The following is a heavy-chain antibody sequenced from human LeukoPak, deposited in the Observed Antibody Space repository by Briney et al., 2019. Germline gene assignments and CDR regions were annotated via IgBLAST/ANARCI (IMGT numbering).Heavy chain of an antibody. CDR1: GFTFSSYA. CDR2: ISFDGSNK. Sequence: GGSLRLSCAASGFTFSSYAMHWVRQAPGKGLEWVTLISFDGSNKYYADSVKGRFTISRDNSKNTLYLQMNSLRAEDTGVYYCATGSGWHDYWGRGTLVTVSS. V-gene: IGHV3-30*04. D-gene: IGHD6-19*01. J-gene: IGHJ4*02. CDR3: ATGSGWHDY.